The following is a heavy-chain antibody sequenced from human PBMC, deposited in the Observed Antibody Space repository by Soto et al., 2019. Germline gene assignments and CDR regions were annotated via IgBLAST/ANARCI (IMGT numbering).Heavy chain of an antibody. V-gene: IGHV3-64D*06. J-gene: IGHJ6*02. CDR1: RVTVSIFG. Sequence: CRRLSWALCRVTVSIFGIDWVLQTPRKLLEQVGTLRSNGIGPYYANSVKGRFTFSRDTSKNTLYLQMSSLRTADPAVYYCVKDMAQAAVGIRYPYGLDVWGLGPPVTVSS. CDR3: VKDMAQAAVGIRYPYGLDV. CDR2: LRSNGIGP. D-gene: IGHD6-13*01.